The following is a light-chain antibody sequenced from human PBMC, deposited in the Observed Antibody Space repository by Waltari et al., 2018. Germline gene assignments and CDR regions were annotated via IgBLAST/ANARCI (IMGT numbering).Light chain of an antibody. Sequence: QSALTQPASVSGSPGQSITISCTGTSSDGGRYNLVSWYQQHPGKAPNLMIYEGSKRPSGVSNRFSGSKSGNTASLTISGLQAEDEADYYCCSYAGSSTYVFGTGTKVTVL. CDR1: SSDGGRYNL. J-gene: IGLJ1*01. CDR3: CSYAGSSTYV. V-gene: IGLV2-23*01. CDR2: EGS.